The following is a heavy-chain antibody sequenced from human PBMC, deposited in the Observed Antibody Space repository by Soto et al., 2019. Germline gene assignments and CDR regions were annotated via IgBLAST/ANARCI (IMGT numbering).Heavy chain of an antibody. Sequence: GGTLRLSCSASGFTFSSYAMHWVRQAPGKGLEYVSAISSNGGSTYYADSVKGRFTISRDNSKNTLYLQMSSLRAEDTAVYYCGTLISRGRLKRSFDIWGQGTMVTVSS. CDR2: ISSNGGST. D-gene: IGHD1-26*01. J-gene: IGHJ3*02. CDR1: GFTFSSYA. CDR3: GTLISRGRLKRSFDI. V-gene: IGHV3-64D*06.